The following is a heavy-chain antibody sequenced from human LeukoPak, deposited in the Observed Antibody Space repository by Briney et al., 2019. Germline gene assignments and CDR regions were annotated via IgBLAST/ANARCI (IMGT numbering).Heavy chain of an antibody. J-gene: IGHJ4*02. D-gene: IGHD3-10*01. CDR2: INPNSGGT. CDR1: GYTFTGYY. V-gene: IGHV1-2*02. CDR3: ARVLYYGSGSYRA. Sequence: ASVKVSCKASGYTFTGYYMHWVRQAPGQGLEWMGWINPNSGGTNYAQKFQGRVTMTRDTSISTAYMELSRLRSDDTAVYYCARVLYYGSGSYRAWGQGTLVTVSS.